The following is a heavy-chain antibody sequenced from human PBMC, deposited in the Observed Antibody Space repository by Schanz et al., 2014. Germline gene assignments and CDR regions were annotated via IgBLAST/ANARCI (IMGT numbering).Heavy chain of an antibody. CDR1: RIIFGTYS. Sequence: EVQLVESGGGLVQPGGSLRLSCAASRIIFGTYSMNWIRQTPKGLEWVSSINSRSNFIYYADSVKGRFTISRDDAKNSLYLQMNSLSAEDTAVYYCARVEVSMVQGLIPSYYFDSWGQGTPVTVSS. CDR2: INSRSNFI. CDR3: ARVEVSMVQGLIPSYYFDS. J-gene: IGHJ4*02. D-gene: IGHD3-10*01. V-gene: IGHV3-48*01.